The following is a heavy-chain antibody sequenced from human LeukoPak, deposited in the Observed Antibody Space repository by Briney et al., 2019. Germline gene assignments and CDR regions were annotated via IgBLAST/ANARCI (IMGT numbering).Heavy chain of an antibody. CDR1: GFTFGDYY. Sequence: GGSLRLSCAASGFTFGDYYMSWIRQAAGKGLEWDSYISSSSSYTNYADSVKGRFTISRDNAKNSLYLQMNSLRAEDTAVYYCARTPRYCSGGSCFDYWGQGTLVTVSS. D-gene: IGHD2-15*01. CDR3: ARTPRYCSGGSCFDY. V-gene: IGHV3-11*06. J-gene: IGHJ4*02. CDR2: ISSSSSYT.